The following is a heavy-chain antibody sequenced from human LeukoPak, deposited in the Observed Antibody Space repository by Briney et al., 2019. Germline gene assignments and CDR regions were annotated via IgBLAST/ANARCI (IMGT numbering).Heavy chain of an antibody. Sequence: SETLSLTCTVSGGSISSYYWSWIRQPPGKGLEWIGYIYYGGSTNYNPSLKSRVTISVDTSKNQFSLKLSSVTAADTAVYYCARAIGYSSGWYYFDYWGQGTLVTVSS. D-gene: IGHD6-19*01. CDR3: ARAIGYSSGWYYFDY. V-gene: IGHV4-59*01. CDR1: GGSISSYY. CDR2: IYYGGST. J-gene: IGHJ4*02.